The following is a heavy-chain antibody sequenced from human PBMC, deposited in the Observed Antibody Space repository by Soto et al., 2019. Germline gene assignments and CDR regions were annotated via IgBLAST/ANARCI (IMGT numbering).Heavy chain of an antibody. CDR1: GYTFTGYY. CDR2: INPNSGGT. D-gene: IGHD3-3*01. CDR3: AGGHYDFWSGYYIGYFDY. J-gene: IGHJ4*02. V-gene: IGHV1-2*02. Sequence: ASVKVSCKASGYTFTGYYMHWVRQAPGQGLEWMGWINPNSGGTNYAQKFQGRVTITADESTSTAYMELSSLRSEDTAVYYCAGGHYDFWSGYYIGYFDYWGQGTLVTVSS.